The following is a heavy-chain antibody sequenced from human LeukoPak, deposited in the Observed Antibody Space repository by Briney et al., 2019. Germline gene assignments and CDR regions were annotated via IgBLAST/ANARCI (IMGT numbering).Heavy chain of an antibody. J-gene: IGHJ4*02. CDR2: IEHRGNT. CDR1: GESFSNHY. V-gene: IGHV4-34*01. Sequence: PSETLSLSCVVNGESFSNHYWPWIRQSPGKGLEWIGEIEHRGNTNYNPSLKSRVTISVDTSKNEFSLKLKSVTAADTAVFYCARGRGVAARRGFDFWGLGTLVTVSS. D-gene: IGHD6-6*01. CDR3: ARGRGVAARRGFDF.